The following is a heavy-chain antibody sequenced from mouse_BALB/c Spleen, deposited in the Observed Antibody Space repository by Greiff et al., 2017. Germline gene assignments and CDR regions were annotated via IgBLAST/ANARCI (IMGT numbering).Heavy chain of an antibody. CDR2: IWSGGST. J-gene: IGHJ1*01. V-gene: IGHV2-2*02. Sequence: VKLQESGPGLVQPSQSLSITCTVSGFSLTSYGVHWVRQSPGKGLEWLGVIWSGGSTDYNAAFISRLSISKDNSKSQVFFKMNSLQANDTAIYYCARIRYGNNWYFDVWGAGTTVTVSS. CDR3: ARIRYGNNWYFDV. CDR1: GFSLTSYG. D-gene: IGHD2-10*02.